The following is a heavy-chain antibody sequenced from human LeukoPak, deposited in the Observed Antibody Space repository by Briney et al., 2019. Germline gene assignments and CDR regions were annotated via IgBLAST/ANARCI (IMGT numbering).Heavy chain of an antibody. D-gene: IGHD1-1*01. CDR3: ARGAVGRPVGAFDI. CDR1: GGTFSSYA. CDR2: IIPIFGTA. Sequence: SVKVSCKASGGTFSSYAISWVRQAPGQGLEWMGGIIPIFGTANYAQKFQGRVTITADESTSTAYMELSSLRSEDTAVYYCARGAVGRPVGAFDIWGQGTMVTVSS. V-gene: IGHV1-69*13. J-gene: IGHJ3*02.